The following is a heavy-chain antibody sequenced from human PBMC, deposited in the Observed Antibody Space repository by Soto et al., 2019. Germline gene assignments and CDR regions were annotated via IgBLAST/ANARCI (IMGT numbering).Heavy chain of an antibody. CDR1: GFTFSSYA. J-gene: IGHJ6*02. Sequence: PGGSLRLSCAASGFTFSSYAMSWVRQAPGKGLEWVSAISGSGGSTYYADSVKGRFTISRDNSKNTLYLQMNSLRAEDTAVYYCARVRYYVTGYYYYGMDVWGQGTTVTVSS. V-gene: IGHV3-23*01. CDR2: ISGSGGST. D-gene: IGHD1-26*01. CDR3: ARVRYYVTGYYYYGMDV.